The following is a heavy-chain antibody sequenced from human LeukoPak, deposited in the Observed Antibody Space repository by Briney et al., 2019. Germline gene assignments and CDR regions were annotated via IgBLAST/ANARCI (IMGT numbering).Heavy chain of an antibody. CDR2: VTASGGNT. V-gene: IGHV3-23*01. J-gene: IGHJ4*02. CDR1: GFTFSSYA. CDR3: AKGNGYSYGRYYFDY. D-gene: IGHD5-18*01. Sequence: PGGSLRLSCAASGFTFSSYAIGWVRQAPGQGLEWVSAVTASGGNTYYADSVKGRFTISRDNSKNTLYLQVNSLRAEDTAVYYCAKGNGYSYGRYYFDYWGQGTLVTVSS.